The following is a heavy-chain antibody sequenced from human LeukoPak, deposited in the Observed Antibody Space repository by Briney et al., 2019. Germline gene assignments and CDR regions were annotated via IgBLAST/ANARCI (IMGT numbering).Heavy chain of an antibody. CDR2: INPNSGGT. D-gene: IGHD3-10*01. CDR1: GYTFTGYY. CDR3: ARVFPEYYYGSGSYYYFDY. Sequence: ASVKVSCKASGYTFTGYYMHWVRQAPGQGLEWMGWINPNSGGTNYAQKFQGRVTMTRDTSISTAYMELSRLRSDDTAVYYCARVFPEYYYGSGSYYYFDYWGQGALVTVSS. V-gene: IGHV1-2*02. J-gene: IGHJ4*02.